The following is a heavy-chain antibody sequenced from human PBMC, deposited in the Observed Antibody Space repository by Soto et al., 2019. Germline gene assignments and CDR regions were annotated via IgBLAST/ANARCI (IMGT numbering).Heavy chain of an antibody. CDR2: ISSSSSYI. D-gene: IGHD3-3*01. CDR1: GFTFSSYS. J-gene: IGHJ5*02. CDR3: ARAISRPFEMSVLEWLPNNWFDP. Sequence: PGGSLRLSCAASGFTFSSYSMNWVRQAPGKGLEWISSISSSSSYIYYADSVKGRFTISRDNAKNSLYLQMNSLRAEDTAVYYCARAISRPFEMSVLEWLPNNWFDPWGQGTLVTVSS. V-gene: IGHV3-21*01.